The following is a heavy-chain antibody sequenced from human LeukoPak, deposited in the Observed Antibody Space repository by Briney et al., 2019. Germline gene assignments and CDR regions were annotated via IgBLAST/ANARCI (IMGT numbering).Heavy chain of an antibody. CDR3: ARLRGYTDGNPGY. Sequence: SETLSLTCTVSGGSISSSSSYYWGWIRQPPGKGLEWIGSIYYTGDTYYNSSLKSRVTISIDTSKNQFSLKLSSVTAADTALYYCARLRGYTDGNPGYWGQGSLVTVSS. D-gene: IGHD5-12*01. CDR2: IYYTGDT. CDR1: GGSISSSSSYY. V-gene: IGHV4-39*01. J-gene: IGHJ4*02.